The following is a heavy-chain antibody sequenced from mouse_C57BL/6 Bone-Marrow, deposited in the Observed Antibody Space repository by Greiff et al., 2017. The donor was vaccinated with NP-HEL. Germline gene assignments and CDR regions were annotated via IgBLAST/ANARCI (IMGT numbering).Heavy chain of an antibody. CDR1: GFSLTSYA. CDR2: IWTGGGT. V-gene: IGHV2-9-1*01. D-gene: IGHD2-3*01. Sequence: VKLVESGPGLVAPSQSLSITCTVSGFSLTSYAISWVRQPPGKGLEWLGVIWTGGGTNYNSALKSRLSISKDNSKSQVFLKMNSLQTDDTARYYCARNSWLLNYYAMDYWGQGTSVTVSS. J-gene: IGHJ4*01. CDR3: ARNSWLLNYYAMDY.